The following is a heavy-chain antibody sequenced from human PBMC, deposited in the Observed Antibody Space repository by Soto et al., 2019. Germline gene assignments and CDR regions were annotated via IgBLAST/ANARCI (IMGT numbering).Heavy chain of an antibody. CDR2: ILYDGSKK. CDR3: VIDGTPGKDTDV. Sequence: LRLSCAASGFTFSSYTMHWVRQAPGKGLEWVAVILYDGSKKDYADSVKGRFTISRDNSKNTLYLEMNSLRAEDAAVYYCVIDGTPGKDTDVWGQGTTVTVSS. D-gene: IGHD2-15*01. CDR1: GFTFSSYT. V-gene: IGHV3-30-3*01. J-gene: IGHJ6*02.